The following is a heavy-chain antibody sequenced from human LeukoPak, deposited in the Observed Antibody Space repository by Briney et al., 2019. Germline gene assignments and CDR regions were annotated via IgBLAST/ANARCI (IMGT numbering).Heavy chain of an antibody. CDR2: ISSGSTNI. CDR1: GFTFSSYT. V-gene: IGHV3-21*01. D-gene: IGHD4-17*01. Sequence: GGSLRLSCAASGFTFSSYTINWVRQAPGKGGEWVSSISSGSTNIYYADSVRGRFTISRDNAKNSLYLQMNSLRDEDTAVYYCARGRDSDYAFDYWGQGTLVTVSS. J-gene: IGHJ4*02. CDR3: ARGRDSDYAFDY.